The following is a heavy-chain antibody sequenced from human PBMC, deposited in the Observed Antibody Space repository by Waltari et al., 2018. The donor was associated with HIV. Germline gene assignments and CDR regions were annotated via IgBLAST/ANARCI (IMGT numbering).Heavy chain of an antibody. J-gene: IGHJ4*02. CDR3: ARDPPDGYGHFDS. CDR1: GFSVSDFH. D-gene: IGHD5-12*01. CDR2: IQTYDTI. Sequence: QAQLAASGGDLFRPGGSLRLSCSVSGFSVSDFHMAWIRQAPGGGLEWISTIQTYDTISYADSVKGRLTISRDSVSNSVHLQMNNLRVEDTARYYCARDPPDGYGHFDSWGLGTLVTISS. V-gene: IGHV3-11*01.